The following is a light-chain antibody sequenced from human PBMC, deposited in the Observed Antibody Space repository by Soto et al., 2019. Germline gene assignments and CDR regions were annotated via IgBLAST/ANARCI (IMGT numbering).Light chain of an antibody. CDR3: QQRSNWYT. V-gene: IGKV3-11*01. Sequence: EIVLTQSPATLSLSPGERATLSCRASQSVSSYLAWYQQKPGQAPRLLIYDASNRATGIPARFSGSGSGTDFTLTISNLEPEDFAVYYCQQRSNWYTFGQGTKLEIK. J-gene: IGKJ2*01. CDR2: DAS. CDR1: QSVSSY.